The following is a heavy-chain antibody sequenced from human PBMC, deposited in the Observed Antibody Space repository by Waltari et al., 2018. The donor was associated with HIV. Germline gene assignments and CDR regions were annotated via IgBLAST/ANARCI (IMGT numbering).Heavy chain of an antibody. Sequence: QVQLQESGPGLVQPSEHLSLTCDVSGYSISSGYFWGWNRQPPGKALAWIGSMFHNGSTYYNPSLKSRVTISVDTSKNQFSLKLSSVTSADTAIYYCAREWGTLMVAWFDPWGQGTLVTVSS. CDR1: GYSISSGYF. J-gene: IGHJ5*02. CDR2: MFHNGST. V-gene: IGHV4-38-2*02. CDR3: AREWGTLMVAWFDP. D-gene: IGHD3-10*01.